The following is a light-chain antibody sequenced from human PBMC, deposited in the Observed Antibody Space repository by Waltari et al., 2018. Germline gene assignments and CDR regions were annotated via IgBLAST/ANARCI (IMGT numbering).Light chain of an antibody. J-gene: IGKJ2*01. CDR1: QTVSIY. V-gene: IGKV3-11*01. CDR2: DAS. Sequence: VLTQSPATLSLSPGEKATLTCRASQTVSIYLAWYQQKPGQAPRPLIPDASNRVTGTPARFSGSGSGTDFTLTISSLEPEDFAVYYCQQRSNWPPYTFGQGTKLEI. CDR3: QQRSNWPPYT.